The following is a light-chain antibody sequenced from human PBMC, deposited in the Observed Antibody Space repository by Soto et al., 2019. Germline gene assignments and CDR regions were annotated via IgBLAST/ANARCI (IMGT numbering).Light chain of an antibody. V-gene: IGLV2-8*01. CDR3: SSYVGSNFHVL. CDR1: TSDVGGYNY. Sequence: QSVLTQPPSASGSPGQSVTISCTGTTSDVGGYNYVSWYQQHPGKAPKLLVYDVDKRPSGVPDRFSGSKSGNTASLTVSGLQAEDEDDYYCSSYVGSNFHVLFGGGTKLTVL. CDR2: DVD. J-gene: IGLJ2*01.